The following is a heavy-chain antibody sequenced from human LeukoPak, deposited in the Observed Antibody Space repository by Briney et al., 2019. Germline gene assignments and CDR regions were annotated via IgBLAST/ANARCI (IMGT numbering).Heavy chain of an antibody. J-gene: IGHJ6*03. CDR2: ISYDGSNK. CDR3: ARAQITMVRGVIRGYYYYMDV. CDR1: GFTFSSYA. D-gene: IGHD3-10*01. Sequence: PGGSLRLSCAAFGFTFSSYAMHWVRQAPGKGLEWVAVISYDGSNKYYADSVKGRFTISRDNSKNTLYLQMNSLRAEDTAVYYCARAQITMVRGVIRGYYYYMDVWGKGTTVTVSS. V-gene: IGHV3-30*01.